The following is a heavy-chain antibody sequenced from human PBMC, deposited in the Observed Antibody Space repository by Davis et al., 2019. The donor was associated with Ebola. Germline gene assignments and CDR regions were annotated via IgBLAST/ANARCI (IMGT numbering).Heavy chain of an antibody. D-gene: IGHD1-1*01. V-gene: IGHV1-2*06. CDR1: GYTFTGYY. CDR3: ARAQFPTTSDH. CDR2: INPNSGGT. J-gene: IGHJ4*02. Sequence: ASVKVSCKASGYTFTGYYMHWVRQAPGQGLEWMGRINPNSGGTNYAQKFQGRVTMTRDTSISTAYMELSSLRSEDTAVYYCARAQFPTTSDHWGQGTLVTVSS.